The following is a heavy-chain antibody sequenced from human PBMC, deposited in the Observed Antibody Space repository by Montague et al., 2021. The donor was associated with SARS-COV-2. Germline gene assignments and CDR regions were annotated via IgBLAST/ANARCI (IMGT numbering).Heavy chain of an antibody. CDR3: ATQAPGTPDAFDV. CDR1: GFTFSSYA. D-gene: IGHD6-13*01. CDR2: ISYDESNK. Sequence: SLRLSCADSGFTFSSYAMHWVRQDPGKGLEWVAVISYDESNKYYADSVKGRFTISRDNSKNTLHLQMNSLRAEDTAVYYCATQAPGTPDAFDVWGQGTMVTVSS. J-gene: IGHJ3*01. V-gene: IGHV3-30*04.